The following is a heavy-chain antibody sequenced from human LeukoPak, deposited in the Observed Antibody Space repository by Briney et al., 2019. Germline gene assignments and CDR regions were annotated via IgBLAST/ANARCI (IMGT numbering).Heavy chain of an antibody. D-gene: IGHD6-19*01. CDR3: AREGSGWYGNFDY. CDR1: AYTFTGYY. V-gene: IGHV1-2*02. J-gene: IGHJ4*02. Sequence: ASVTVSCKASAYTFTGYYMHWVRQAPGQGLEWMGWINPGSGGTNYAQKFQGRVTMPRDTSISTAYMEVSRLRSDDTAVYYCAREGSGWYGNFDYWGQGTLVT. CDR2: INPGSGGT.